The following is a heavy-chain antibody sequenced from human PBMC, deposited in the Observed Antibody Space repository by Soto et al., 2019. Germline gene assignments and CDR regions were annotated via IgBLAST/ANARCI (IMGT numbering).Heavy chain of an antibody. CDR2: IYSGGST. V-gene: IGHV3-53*04. J-gene: IGHJ6*03. CDR1: GFTVSSNY. CDR3: ARVAPVVPAAIAYYYMDV. D-gene: IGHD2-2*01. Sequence: GESLKISCAASGFTVSSNYMSWVRQAPGKGLEWVSVIYSGGSTYYADSVKGRFTISRHNSKNTLYLQMNSLRAEDTAVYYCARVAPVVPAAIAYYYMDVWGKGTTVTVSS.